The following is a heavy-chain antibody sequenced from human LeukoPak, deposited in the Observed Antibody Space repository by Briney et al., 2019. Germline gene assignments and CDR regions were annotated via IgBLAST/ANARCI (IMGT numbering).Heavy chain of an antibody. V-gene: IGHV1-18*01. CDR2: ISSYNGNT. J-gene: IGHJ6*03. D-gene: IGHD2-15*01. Sequence: ASVKVSCKASGYTFTSHGISWVRQAPGQGLEWMGWISSYNGNTNYVQKLQGRVTMTTDTSTSTAYIELRSLRSDDTAVYYCASGGSATNYSYSYMDVWGKGTTVTVSS. CDR3: ASGGSATNYSYSYMDV. CDR1: GYTFTSHG.